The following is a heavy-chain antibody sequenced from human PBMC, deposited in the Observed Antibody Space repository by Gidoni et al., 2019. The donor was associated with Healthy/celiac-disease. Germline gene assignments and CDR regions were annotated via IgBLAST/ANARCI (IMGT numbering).Heavy chain of an antibody. CDR2: ISYDGSNK. J-gene: IGHJ4*01. D-gene: IGHD2-15*01. CDR3: ARDRGNIVVVVAARGVLDY. CDR1: GFTFRSYA. V-gene: IGHV3-30-3*01. Sequence: QVQLVESGGGVVQPGRSLRLSCAASGFTFRSYAMHWVRQAPGKGLEWVAVISYDGSNKYYADSVKGRFTISRDNSKNTLYLQMNSLRAEDTAVYYCARDRGNIVVVVAARGVLDYWGQGTLVTVSS.